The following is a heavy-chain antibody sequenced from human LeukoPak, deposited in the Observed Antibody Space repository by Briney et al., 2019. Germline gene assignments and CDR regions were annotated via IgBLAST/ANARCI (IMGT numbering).Heavy chain of an antibody. D-gene: IGHD3-22*01. CDR2: FSGSGGST. Sequence: PGGSLRLSFAASGFTFRSYAMSWVRQAPGRGLEWVSAFSGSGGSTYYADSVKGRFTISRDNSKKPLYLQMNSLRAEDTAVYYGAKIPRDYYDSSGYRGLDAFDIWGQGTMVTVSS. V-gene: IGHV3-23*01. J-gene: IGHJ3*02. CDR1: GFTFRSYA. CDR3: AKIPRDYYDSSGYRGLDAFDI.